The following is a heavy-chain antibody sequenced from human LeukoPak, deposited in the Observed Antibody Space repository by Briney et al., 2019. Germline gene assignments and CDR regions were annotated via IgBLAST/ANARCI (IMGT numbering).Heavy chain of an antibody. CDR2: ISGSGGST. J-gene: IGHJ6*02. Sequence: GGSLRLSCAASGFTFSSYAMSWVRQAPGKGLEWGSAISGSGGSTYYADSVKGRFTISRDNSKNTLYLQMNSLRAEDTAVYYCGYGDYYYYGMDVWGQGTTVTVSS. CDR3: GYGDYYYYGMDV. V-gene: IGHV3-23*01. D-gene: IGHD4-17*01. CDR1: GFTFSSYA.